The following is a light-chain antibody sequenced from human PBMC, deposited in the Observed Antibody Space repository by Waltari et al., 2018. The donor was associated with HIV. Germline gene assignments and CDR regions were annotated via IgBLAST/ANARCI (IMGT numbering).Light chain of an antibody. CDR3: QHYDNWRLT. CDR1: QSASTN. CDR2: GAS. J-gene: IGKJ4*01. Sequence: EIIMTQSPATLSVSPGERATLSCRASQSASTNLAWYQPRPGPAPRLLIFGASTRATGIPARFSGGGSGTAFTLTISGLQSEDFAVYFCQHYDNWRLTFGGGTRVDI. V-gene: IGKV3D-15*01.